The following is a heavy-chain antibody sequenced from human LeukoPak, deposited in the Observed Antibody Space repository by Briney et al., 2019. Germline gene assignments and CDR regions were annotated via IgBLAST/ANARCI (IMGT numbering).Heavy chain of an antibody. CDR2: IRYDGSNK. V-gene: IGHV3-30*02. Sequence: GGSLRLSCAASGFTFSSYGTHWVRQAPGKGLEWVAFIRYDGSNKYYADSVKGRFTISRDNSKSTLYLQMNTLRAEDTAVYYCAKDSAVTTRPGGYDYWGQGTLVTVSS. J-gene: IGHJ4*02. D-gene: IGHD4-11*01. CDR3: AKDSAVTTRPGGYDY. CDR1: GFTFSSYG.